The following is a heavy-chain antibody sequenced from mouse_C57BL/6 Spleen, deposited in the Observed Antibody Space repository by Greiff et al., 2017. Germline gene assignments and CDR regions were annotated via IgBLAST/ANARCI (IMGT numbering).Heavy chain of an antibody. D-gene: IGHD2-4*01. CDR1: GFTFSSYA. Sequence: EVMLVESGGGLVKPGGSLKLSCAASGFTFSSYAMSWVRQTPEKRLEWVATISDGGSYTYYPDNVKGRFTISRDNAKNNLYLQMSHLKSEDTAMYYCARDLYYDYDGTPFAYWGQGTLVTVSA. CDR2: ISDGGSYT. V-gene: IGHV5-4*01. J-gene: IGHJ3*01. CDR3: ARDLYYDYDGTPFAY.